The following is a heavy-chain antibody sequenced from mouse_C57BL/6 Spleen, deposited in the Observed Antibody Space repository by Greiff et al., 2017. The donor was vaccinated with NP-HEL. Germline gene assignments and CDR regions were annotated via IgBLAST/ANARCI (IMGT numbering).Heavy chain of an antibody. Sequence: EVMLVESGGGLVQPGGSMKLSCAASGFTFSDAWMDWVRQSPEKGLEWVAEIRNKANNHATYYAESVKGRFTISRDDSKSSVYLQMNSLRAEDTGIYYCTRPRDYDAWFAYWGQGTLVTVSA. V-gene: IGHV6-6*01. CDR1: GFTFSDAW. J-gene: IGHJ3*01. CDR3: TRPRDYDAWFAY. CDR2: IRNKANNHAT. D-gene: IGHD2-4*01.